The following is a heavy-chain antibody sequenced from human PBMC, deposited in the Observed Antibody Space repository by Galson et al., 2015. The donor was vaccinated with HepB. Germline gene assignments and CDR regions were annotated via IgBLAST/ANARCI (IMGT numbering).Heavy chain of an antibody. CDR3: AKDWCTGGSCYTFHY. V-gene: IGHV3-23*01. D-gene: IGHD2-15*01. Sequence: SMRLSCAASGFIFRNYAMSWVRQAPGKGLEWVADISGSGSSSGSKSNYADSVKGRFTISRNNFKNTLYLQMNSLRAEDTAVYYCAKDWCTGGSCYTFHYWGQGTLVTVSA. CDR2: ISGSGSSSGSKS. CDR1: GFIFRNYA. J-gene: IGHJ4*02.